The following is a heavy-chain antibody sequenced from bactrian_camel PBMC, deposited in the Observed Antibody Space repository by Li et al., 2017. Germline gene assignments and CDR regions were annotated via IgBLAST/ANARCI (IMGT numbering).Heavy chain of an antibody. V-gene: IGHV3-3*01. CDR3: AAVIMPRPRSDQICYNLGLYNY. CDR2: IRTGGRSP. D-gene: IGHD2*01. CDR1: EYRGC. Sequence: HVQLVESGGGSEQAGGSLRLSCVASEYRGCTGWLRQEPGKEREAVATIRTGGRSPYYSDSVKGRFTISQDNANNLLYLEMDSLKPEDTGMFYCAAVIMPRPRSDQICYNLGLYNYWGQGTQVTVS. J-gene: IGHJ4*01.